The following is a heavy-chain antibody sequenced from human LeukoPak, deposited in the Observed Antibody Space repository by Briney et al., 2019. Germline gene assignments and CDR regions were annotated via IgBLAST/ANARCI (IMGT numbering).Heavy chain of an antibody. Sequence: SETLSLTCTVSGYSISSGHYWGWTRQPPGKGLEWIGSIYHSGSTYYNPSLKSRVTISVDTSKNQFSLKLSSVTAADTAVYYCARDLSYYYYYMDVWGKGTTVTVSS. V-gene: IGHV4-38-2*02. CDR2: IYHSGST. CDR3: ARDLSYYYYYMDV. J-gene: IGHJ6*03. CDR1: GYSISSGHY.